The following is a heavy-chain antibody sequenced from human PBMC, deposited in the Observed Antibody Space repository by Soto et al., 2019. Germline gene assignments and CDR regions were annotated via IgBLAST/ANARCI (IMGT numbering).Heavy chain of an antibody. Sequence: SETLSLTCTVSGGPISSGGYYWSWIRQHPGKGLEWIGYIYYSGSTYYNPSLKSRVTISVDTSKNQFSLKLSSVTAADTAVFYCARGKAARSIDYWGQGTLVTVSS. CDR2: IYYSGST. J-gene: IGHJ4*02. D-gene: IGHD6-6*01. V-gene: IGHV4-31*03. CDR3: ARGKAARSIDY. CDR1: GGPISSGGYY.